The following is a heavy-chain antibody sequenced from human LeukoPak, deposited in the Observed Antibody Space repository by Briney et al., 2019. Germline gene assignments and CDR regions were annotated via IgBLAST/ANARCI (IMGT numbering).Heavy chain of an antibody. CDR1: GFIFSNDA. Sequence: GGSLRLSCAASGFIFSNDAMHWVRQAPGKGLEWVAFIWFDGSNKHYADSVKGRFTTSRDNSEDTLYLQMSSLRAEDTAVYYCAKEFNRGLPDYWGQGTLVTVPS. CDR2: IWFDGSNK. CDR3: AKEFNRGLPDY. D-gene: IGHD2-21*01. J-gene: IGHJ4*02. V-gene: IGHV3-30*02.